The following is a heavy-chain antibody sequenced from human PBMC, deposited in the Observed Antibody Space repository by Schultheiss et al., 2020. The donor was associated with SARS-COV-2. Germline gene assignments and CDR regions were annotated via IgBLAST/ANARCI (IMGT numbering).Heavy chain of an antibody. D-gene: IGHD3-22*01. Sequence: SGPTLVKPTETLTLTCTVSGFSLSNARMGVSWIRQPPGKALEWLALIDWDDEKDYSRSLKTRLTISQDTPKKQVVLTMTNMDPADTATYYCARMTKYYYDRSGCIDYWGQGSLVTVSS. CDR3: ARMTKYYYDRSGCIDY. CDR2: IDWDDEK. J-gene: IGHJ4*02. CDR1: GFSLSNARMG. V-gene: IGHV2-70*13.